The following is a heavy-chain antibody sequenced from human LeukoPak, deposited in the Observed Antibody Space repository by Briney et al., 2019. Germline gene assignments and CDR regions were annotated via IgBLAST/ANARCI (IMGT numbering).Heavy chain of an antibody. V-gene: IGHV4-39*02. Sequence: SETLPLTCIVSGGSTSGGNYYWGWIRRPPGKGLEWIGGISSSGNTYYNPSLKSRITISIDTSKNHFSLKLSSVTAADTAVYYCARLGAGPTYYDFWSGYSSFYFDYWGQGTLVTVSS. CDR1: GGSTSGGNYY. J-gene: IGHJ4*02. D-gene: IGHD3-3*01. CDR3: ARLGAGPTYYDFWSGYSSFYFDY. CDR2: ISSSGNT.